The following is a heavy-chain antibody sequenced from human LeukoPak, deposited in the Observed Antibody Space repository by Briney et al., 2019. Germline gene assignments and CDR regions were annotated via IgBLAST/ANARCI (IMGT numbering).Heavy chain of an antibody. CDR1: GFTVSSNY. CDR3: AARGAPRIAAAGSHWFDP. V-gene: IGHV3-53*01. CDR2: IYSGGST. D-gene: IGHD6-13*01. Sequence: GGSLRLSCAASGFTVSSNYMSWVRQAPGKGLEWVSVIYSGGSTYYADSVKGRFTISRDNSKNTLYLQMNSLRAEDTAVYYCAARGAPRIAAAGSHWFDPWGQGTLVTVSS. J-gene: IGHJ5*02.